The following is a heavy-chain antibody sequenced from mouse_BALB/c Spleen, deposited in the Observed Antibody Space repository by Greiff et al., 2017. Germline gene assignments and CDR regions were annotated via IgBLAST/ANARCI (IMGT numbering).Heavy chain of an antibody. CDR1: GFTFSSYT. CDR2: IGSGGSYT. V-gene: IGHV5-6-4*01. J-gene: IGHJ3*01. CDR3: TRGFAY. Sequence: EVMLVESGGGLVKPGGSLKLSCAASGFTFSSYTMSWVRQTPEKRLEWVATIGSGGSYTYYPDSVKGRFTISRDNAKNTLYLQMSSLKSEDTAMYYCTRGFAYWGQGTLVTVSA.